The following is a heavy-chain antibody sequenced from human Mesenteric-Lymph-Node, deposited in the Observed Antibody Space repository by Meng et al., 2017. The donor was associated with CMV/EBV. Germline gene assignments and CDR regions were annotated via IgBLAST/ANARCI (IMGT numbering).Heavy chain of an antibody. J-gene: IGHJ4*02. V-gene: IGHV3-7*01. CDR2: IKHDGSEK. CDR1: GYFISSGYY. CDR3: ARDDYDYWGGYSVYFDH. Sequence: GGSLRLSCTVSGYFISSGYYWGWIRQPPGKGLEWVANIKHDGSEKYYLDSVKGRFTISRDNAKNSLFLQMDSLRVEDTAVYYCARDDYDYWGGYSVYFDHWGQGALVTVSS. D-gene: IGHD3-3*01.